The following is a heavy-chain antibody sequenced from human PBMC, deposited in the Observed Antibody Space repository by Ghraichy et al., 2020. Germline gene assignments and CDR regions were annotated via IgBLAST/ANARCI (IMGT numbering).Heavy chain of an antibody. D-gene: IGHD6-19*01. J-gene: IGHJ4*02. CDR2: IYYSGST. CDR3: ARSLGPSGWYELSLPDY. CDR1: GGSISSYY. Sequence: SETLSLTCTVSGGSISSYYWSWIRQPPGKGLEWIGYIYYSGSTNYNPSLKSRVTISVDTSKNQFSLKLSSVTAADTAVYYCARSLGPSGWYELSLPDYWGQGTLVTVSS. V-gene: IGHV4-59*01.